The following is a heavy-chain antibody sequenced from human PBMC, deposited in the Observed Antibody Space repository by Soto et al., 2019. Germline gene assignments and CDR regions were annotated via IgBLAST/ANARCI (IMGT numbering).Heavy chain of an antibody. CDR2: ISFDGIKE. D-gene: IGHD6-19*01. J-gene: IGHJ5*02. Sequence: QVQLVESGGGVVRPGGSLRLSCSASQFAFSIYGFHWVRQAPGRGLEWVASISFDGIKEFYGDSVKGRFTVSRDNSKNTLHLQMNSLRLEDTAMYYCATDSMGAVAGIEVKFARDNWFDPRGQGTLVTVST. V-gene: IGHV3-30*03. CDR1: QFAFSIYG. CDR3: ATDSMGAVAGIEVKFARDNWFDP.